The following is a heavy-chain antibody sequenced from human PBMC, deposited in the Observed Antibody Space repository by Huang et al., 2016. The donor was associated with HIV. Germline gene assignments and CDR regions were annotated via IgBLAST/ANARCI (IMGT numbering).Heavy chain of an antibody. D-gene: IGHD3-10*01. V-gene: IGHV1-18*04. J-gene: IGHJ4*02. CDR1: GFTFTNYG. CDR3: VRESLYFGDFLFDH. Sequence: QVQLVQSGAEVKRPGASLKVSCKTSGFTFTNYGFSWVRQAPGQGLEWLGGVRYNSGEINYEVKLEGRVSMTTDTTSGTAYMELRRLTSDDTATYYCVRESLYFGDFLFDHWGQGTPVTVSA. CDR2: VRYNSGEI.